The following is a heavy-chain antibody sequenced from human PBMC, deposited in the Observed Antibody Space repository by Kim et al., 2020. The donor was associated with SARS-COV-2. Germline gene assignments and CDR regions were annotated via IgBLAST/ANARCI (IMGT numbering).Heavy chain of an antibody. CDR3: ASCSSTSCYYFDY. D-gene: IGHD2-2*01. V-gene: IGHV3-33*01. Sequence: YADSVKGRCTISRDNSNNTLYLQMNSLRAEDTAVYYCASCSSTSCYYFDYWGQGTLVTVSS. J-gene: IGHJ4*02.